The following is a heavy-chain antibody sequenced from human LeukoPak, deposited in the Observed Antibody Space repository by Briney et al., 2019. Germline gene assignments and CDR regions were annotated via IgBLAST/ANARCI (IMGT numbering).Heavy chain of an antibody. V-gene: IGHV3-7*01. CDR3: ARARRITMVRGAISI. D-gene: IGHD3-10*01. J-gene: IGHJ3*02. CDR1: GFTFSSYW. Sequence: GGSLRLSCAASGFTFSSYWMNWARQAPGKGLEWVASINHNGNVNYYVDSVKGRFTISRDNAKNSLYLQMNSLRAEDTAVYYCARARRITMVRGAISIWGQGTMVTVSS. CDR2: INHNGNVN.